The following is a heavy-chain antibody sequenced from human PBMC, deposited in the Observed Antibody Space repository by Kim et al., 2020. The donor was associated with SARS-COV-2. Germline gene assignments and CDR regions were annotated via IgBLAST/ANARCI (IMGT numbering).Heavy chain of an antibody. V-gene: IGHV5-51*01. D-gene: IGHD3-9*01. CDR3: ARRGDYDIGSDY. J-gene: IGHJ4*02. Sequence: RYGPSFQGQVTIAADKSISTAYLQWSSLKASDTAMYYCARRGDYDIGSDYWGQGTLVTVSS.